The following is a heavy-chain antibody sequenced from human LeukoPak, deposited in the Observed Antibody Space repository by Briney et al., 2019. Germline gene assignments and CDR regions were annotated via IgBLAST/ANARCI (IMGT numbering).Heavy chain of an antibody. CDR1: GFTFSSCW. J-gene: IGHJ4*02. Sequence: GGSLRLSCAASGFTFSSCWMSWVRQAPGKGLEWVANIKQDGSEKYYVDSVKGRFTISRDNAKNSLYLQMNSLRAEDTAVYYCARVSLYYGSGTYYPPDYWGQGTLVTVSP. D-gene: IGHD3-10*01. CDR2: IKQDGSEK. V-gene: IGHV3-7*01. CDR3: ARVSLYYGSGTYYPPDY.